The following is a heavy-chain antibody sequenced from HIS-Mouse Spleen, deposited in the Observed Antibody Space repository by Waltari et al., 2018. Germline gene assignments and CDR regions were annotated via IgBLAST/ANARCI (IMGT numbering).Heavy chain of an antibody. CDR2: IYYSGST. CDR3: AREIPYSSSWYDWYFDL. Sequence: QLQLQESGPGLVKPSETLSLTCTVSGGSISSSSYYWGWIRQPPGKGLEWIGSIYYSGSTYYNPSLKGRVPISVDTAKTQFSLKLSSVTAADTAVYYCAREIPYSSSWYDWYFDLWGRGTLVTVSS. D-gene: IGHD6-13*01. J-gene: IGHJ2*01. CDR1: GGSISSSSYY. V-gene: IGHV4-39*07.